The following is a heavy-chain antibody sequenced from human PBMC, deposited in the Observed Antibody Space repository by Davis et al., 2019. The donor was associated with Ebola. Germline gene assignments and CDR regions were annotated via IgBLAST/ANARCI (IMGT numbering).Heavy chain of an antibody. CDR1: GYTFTSYA. Sequence: ASVKVSCKASGYTFTSYAMNWVRQAPGQGLEWMGWISAYNGNTNYAQKLQDRVTITRDRSMSTAYMELSSLRSEDTAMYYCARSPDYFSFDIWGQGTMVTVSS. D-gene: IGHD1-14*01. CDR3: ARSPDYFSFDI. CDR2: ISAYNGNT. V-gene: IGHV1-18*01. J-gene: IGHJ3*02.